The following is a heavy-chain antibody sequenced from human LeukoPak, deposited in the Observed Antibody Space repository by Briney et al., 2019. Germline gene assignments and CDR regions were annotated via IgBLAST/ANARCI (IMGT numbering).Heavy chain of an antibody. J-gene: IGHJ5*01. CDR3: AKDGELRFLEWLSDNWFDS. V-gene: IGHV1-46*01. CDR1: GYIFTNYY. D-gene: IGHD3-3*01. CDR2: LNPNDGST. Sequence: GASVKVSCKASGYIFTNYYIHWVRQAPGQGLEWMGILNPNDGSTDYGQNFQGRVSMTRDTSTSTVYMELSSLTSEDTAMYYCAKDGELRFLEWLSDNWFDSWGQGTLVTVSS.